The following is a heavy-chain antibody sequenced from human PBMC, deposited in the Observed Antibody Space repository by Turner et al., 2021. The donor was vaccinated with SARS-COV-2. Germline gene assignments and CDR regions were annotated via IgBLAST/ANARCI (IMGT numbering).Heavy chain of an antibody. CDR2: SSPIIGIA. CDR3: TRDLTSCYGDYKG. V-gene: IGHV1-69*17. Sequence: QVQLVQPGAEVTNAVCAVMVSCKASGGTFSSYASSWVRQAPGQGLELMGGSSPIIGIANYAQKFQGRATITADKSTSTAHMVLSSLGSEDTVVYYCTRDLTSCYGDYKGWGQGTLVTVSS. CDR1: GGTFSSYA. D-gene: IGHD4-17*01. J-gene: IGHJ4*02.